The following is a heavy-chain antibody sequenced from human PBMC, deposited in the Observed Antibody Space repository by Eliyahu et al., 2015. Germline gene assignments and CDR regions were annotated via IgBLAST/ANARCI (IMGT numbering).Heavy chain of an antibody. CDR1: GXSINNYY. CDR2: IYSRGST. V-gene: IGHV4-4*07. Sequence: QLQLQESGPGLVKPSEXXSLTCTVSGXSINNYYWNWIRQPAGKGLEWIGRIYSRGSTNYNPSLMSRVTMSVDTSKNQFSLKLSSVTAADTAVYYCARDSPFDPWGQGTLVTVSS. J-gene: IGHJ5*02. CDR3: ARDSPFDP.